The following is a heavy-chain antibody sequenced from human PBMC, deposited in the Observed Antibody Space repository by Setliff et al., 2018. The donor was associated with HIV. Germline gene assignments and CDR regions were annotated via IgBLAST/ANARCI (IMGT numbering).Heavy chain of an antibody. Sequence: PSETLSLTCAVYGESFSGYYWSWIRQPPGEGLEWIGEINHSGSTNYNPSLKSRVTISVDTSKNQFSLKLTSVTAADTAVYYCARRSGGYDMFFDSWGQGMLVTVSS. V-gene: IGHV4-34*01. D-gene: IGHD2-15*01. CDR1: GESFSGYY. J-gene: IGHJ4*02. CDR3: ARRSGGYDMFFDS. CDR2: INHSGST.